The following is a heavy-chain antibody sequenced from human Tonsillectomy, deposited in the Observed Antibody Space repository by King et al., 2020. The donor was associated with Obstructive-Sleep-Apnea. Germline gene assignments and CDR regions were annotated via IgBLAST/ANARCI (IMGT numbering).Heavy chain of an antibody. V-gene: IGHV3-30*04. CDR1: GFTFISYA. J-gene: IGHJ6*02. Sequence: VQLVESGGGVVQPGRSLRLSCAASGFTFISYAMHWVRQAPGKGREWVAVISYDGSNKYYADSVKGGFPISRDNSKNTLYLQMNSLRAEDTAVYYCARERVLRFLEWEAYYYYGMDVWGQGTTVTVSS. CDR2: ISYDGSNK. CDR3: ARERVLRFLEWEAYYYYGMDV. D-gene: IGHD3-3*01.